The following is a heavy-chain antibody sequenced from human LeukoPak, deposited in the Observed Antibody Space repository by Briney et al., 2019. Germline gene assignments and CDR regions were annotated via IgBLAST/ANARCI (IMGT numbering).Heavy chain of an antibody. D-gene: IGHD1-26*01. CDR1: GYSFTSYC. J-gene: IGHJ3*01. CDR3: GMSGDRVPLQDDVFDV. CDR2: IYPGDSGP. V-gene: IGHV5-51*01. Sequence: GASLQISCQVSGYSFTSYCIGWVRPLPGKGLEWMGIIYPGDSGPTYSPSFQGQVTISVDKSINTAYLQWSSLQASDTAMYYCGMSGDRVPLQDDVFDVWGQGTMVTVST.